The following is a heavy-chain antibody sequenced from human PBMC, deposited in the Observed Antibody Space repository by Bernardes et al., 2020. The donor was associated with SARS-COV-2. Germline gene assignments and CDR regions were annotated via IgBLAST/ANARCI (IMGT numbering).Heavy chain of an antibody. CDR1: GGSISSGSYY. V-gene: IGHV4-61*02. J-gene: IGHJ4*02. Sequence: SETLSLTCTVSGGSISSGSYYWSWIRQPAGKGLEWIGRIYTSGSTNYNPSLKSRVTISVDTSKNQFSLKLSSVTAADTAVYYCARDPRPWGPRLGRGFDYWGQGTLVTVSS. D-gene: IGHD3-16*01. CDR3: ARDPRPWGPRLGRGFDY. CDR2: IYTSGST.